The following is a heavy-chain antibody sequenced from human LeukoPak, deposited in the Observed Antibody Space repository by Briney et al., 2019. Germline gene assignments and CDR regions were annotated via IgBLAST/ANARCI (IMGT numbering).Heavy chain of an antibody. CDR1: GGTFSSYA. CDR3: AKDRGSGSVGHYLDY. V-gene: IGHV1-69*13. CDR2: IIPIFGTA. Sequence: SVKVSCKASGGTFSSYAISWVRQAPGQGLEWMGGIIPIFGTANYAQKFQGRVTITADESTSTAYMELSSLRTEDTALYYCAKDRGSGSVGHYLDYWGQGTLVTVSS. D-gene: IGHD1-26*01. J-gene: IGHJ4*02.